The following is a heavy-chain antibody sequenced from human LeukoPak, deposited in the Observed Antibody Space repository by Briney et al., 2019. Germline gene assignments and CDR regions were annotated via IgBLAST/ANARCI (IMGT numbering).Heavy chain of an antibody. Sequence: GGSLRLSCAASGFTFSSSAMHWVRQAPGKGLAWVAFIGHEGTYNHYADSVKGRFTISRDNSKNTLYLQMNSLGTEDTAVYFYAKDGHWTFDYWGQGTLVTVSS. CDR2: IGHEGTYN. CDR1: GFTFSSSA. V-gene: IGHV3-30*02. CDR3: AKDGHWTFDY. J-gene: IGHJ4*02. D-gene: IGHD1-1*01.